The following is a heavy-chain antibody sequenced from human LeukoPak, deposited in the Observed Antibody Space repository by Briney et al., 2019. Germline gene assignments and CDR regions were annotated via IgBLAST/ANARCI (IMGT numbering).Heavy chain of an antibody. D-gene: IGHD2-15*01. CDR1: GFSVSSSY. CDR2: LYSGGNT. J-gene: IGHJ6*02. V-gene: IGHV3-53*01. CDR3: AAVVAGTYYYYGMDA. Sequence: GGSLRLSCGASGFSVSSSYMSWVRQAPGKGLEWDSVLYSGGNTYYADSVKGRFTISRDNSKNTLFLQMNSLRAEDTAVYYCAAVVAGTYYYYGMDAWGQGTTVTVSS.